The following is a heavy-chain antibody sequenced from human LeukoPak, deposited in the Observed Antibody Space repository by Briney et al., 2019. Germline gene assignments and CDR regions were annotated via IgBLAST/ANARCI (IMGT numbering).Heavy chain of an antibody. D-gene: IGHD3-10*01. V-gene: IGHV1-18*01. J-gene: IGHJ4*02. CDR3: ARDRLLWFGGEVLLFDY. CDR2: ISAYNGNT. CDR1: GYTFTSYG. Sequence: ASVKVSCKASGYTFTSYGISWVRQAPGQGLEWVGWISAYNGNTNYAQKLQGRVTMTTDTSTSTAYMELRSLRSDDTAVYYCARDRLLWFGGEVLLFDYWGQGTLVTVSS.